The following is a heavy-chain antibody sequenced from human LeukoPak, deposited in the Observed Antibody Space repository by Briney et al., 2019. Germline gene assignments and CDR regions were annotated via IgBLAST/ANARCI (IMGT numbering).Heavy chain of an antibody. Sequence: NTSETLSLTCTVSGGSISSSSYYWGWIRQPPGKGLEWIGSIYYSGSTYYNPSLKSRVTISVDTSKNQFSLKLSSVTAADTAVYYCASSITMVRGVIEVVGAFDIWGQGTMVTVSS. V-gene: IGHV4-39*01. CDR3: ASSITMVRGVIEVVGAFDI. J-gene: IGHJ3*02. D-gene: IGHD3-10*01. CDR2: IYYSGST. CDR1: GGSISSSSYY.